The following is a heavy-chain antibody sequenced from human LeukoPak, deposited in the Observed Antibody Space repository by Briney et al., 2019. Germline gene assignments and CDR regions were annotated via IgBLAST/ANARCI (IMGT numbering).Heavy chain of an antibody. V-gene: IGHV3-48*04. J-gene: IGHJ3*02. CDR2: ISSSGSTI. CDR1: GFTFSSYS. CDR3: ARCGNWGVGHAFDI. Sequence: GGSLRLSCAASGFTFSSYSMNWVRQAPGKGLEWVSYISSSGSTIYSADSVKGRFSISRDNAKNSLYLQMNSLRAEDTAVYYCARCGNWGVGHAFDIWGQGTMVTVSS. D-gene: IGHD4-23*01.